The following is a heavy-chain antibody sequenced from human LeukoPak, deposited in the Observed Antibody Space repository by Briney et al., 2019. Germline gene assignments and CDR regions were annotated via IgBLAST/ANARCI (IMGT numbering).Heavy chain of an antibody. J-gene: IGHJ4*02. D-gene: IGHD6-19*01. CDR3: ARDVRAVAGHFDY. V-gene: IGHV1-69*06. CDR2: IIPIFGTA. CDR1: GGTFSNYA. Sequence: GASVKVSCKASGGTFSNYAISWVRQAPGQGLEWMGGIIPIFGTANYAQKFRGRVTITADKSTRTAYMELSSLRSEDTAVYYCARDVRAVAGHFDYWGQGTLVTVSS.